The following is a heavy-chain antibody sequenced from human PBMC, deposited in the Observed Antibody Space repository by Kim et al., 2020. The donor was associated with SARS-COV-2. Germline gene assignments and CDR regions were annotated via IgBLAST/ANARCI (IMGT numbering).Heavy chain of an antibody. CDR3: ARERFLEWLLNSNWFDP. J-gene: IGHJ5*02. CDR2: IYYSGST. Sequence: SETLSLTCTVSGGSISSSSYYWGWIRQPPGKGLEWIGSIYYSGSTYYNPSLKSRVTISVDTSKNQFSLKLSSVTAADTAVYYCARERFLEWLLNSNWFDPWGQGTLVTVSS. CDR1: GGSISSSSYY. D-gene: IGHD3-3*01. V-gene: IGHV4-39*02.